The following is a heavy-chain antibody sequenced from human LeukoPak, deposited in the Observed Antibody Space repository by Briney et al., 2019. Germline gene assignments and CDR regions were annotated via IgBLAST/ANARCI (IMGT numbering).Heavy chain of an antibody. CDR2: LGGSSRSI. CDR3: ARELAEGFDY. J-gene: IGHJ4*02. CDR1: GFTFSTYP. Sequence: GGSLRLSCAASGFTFSTYPMNWVRQPPGKGLEWVSSLGGSSRSIYYADSVKGRFTISRDNAKNSQYLQMNSLRAEDTAVYYCARELAEGFDYWGQGTLVSVSS. V-gene: IGHV3-21*01. D-gene: IGHD6-25*01.